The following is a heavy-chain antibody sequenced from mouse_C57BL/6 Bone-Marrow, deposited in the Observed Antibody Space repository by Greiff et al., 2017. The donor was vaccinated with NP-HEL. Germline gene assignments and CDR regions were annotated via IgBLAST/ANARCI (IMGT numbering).Heavy chain of an antibody. CDR3: ARIYYGNPYYYAMDY. V-gene: IGHV1-50*01. CDR1: GYTFTSYW. J-gene: IGHJ4*01. D-gene: IGHD2-1*01. CDR2: IDPSDSYT. Sequence: QVQLQQSGAELVKPGASVKLSCKASGYTFTSYWMQWVKQRPGQGLEWIGEIDPSDSYTNYNQKFKGKATLTVDTSSSTAYMQLSSLTSEDSAVYYCARIYYGNPYYYAMDYWGQGTSVTVSS.